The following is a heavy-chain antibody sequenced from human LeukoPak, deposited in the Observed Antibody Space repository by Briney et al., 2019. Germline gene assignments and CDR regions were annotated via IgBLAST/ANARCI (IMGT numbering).Heavy chain of an antibody. J-gene: IGHJ4*02. V-gene: IGHV4-39*01. CDR2: IFYSGTT. CDR3: ARVLRGGTYYFDY. Sequence: SETLSLTCTVSGGFISSSSYYWGWIRQPPGQGPEWIVNIFYSGTTYYNPSLKSRVTISVDTSKNQFYLKMRSVTAADTAVYYCARVLRGGTYYFDYWGQGTLVTVSS. D-gene: IGHD2-15*01. CDR1: GGFISSSSYY.